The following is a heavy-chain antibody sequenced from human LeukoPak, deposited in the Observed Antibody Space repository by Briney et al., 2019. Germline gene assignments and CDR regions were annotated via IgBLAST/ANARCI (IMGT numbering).Heavy chain of an antibody. J-gene: IGHJ3*02. V-gene: IGHV3-33*08. CDR3: ARVRGYSSGSNAFDI. Sequence: GGSLRLSCAASGFTFSSYSMSWVRQAPGKGLEWVAVIWYDGSNKYYADSVKGRFTISRDNSKNTLYLQMNSLRAEDTAVYYCARVRGYSSGSNAFDIWGQGTMVTVSS. CDR2: IWYDGSNK. D-gene: IGHD6-19*01. CDR1: GFTFSSYS.